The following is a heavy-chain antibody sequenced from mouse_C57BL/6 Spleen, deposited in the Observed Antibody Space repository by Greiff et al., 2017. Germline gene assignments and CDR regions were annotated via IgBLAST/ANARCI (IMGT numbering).Heavy chain of an antibody. D-gene: IGHD1-1*01. CDR1: GFSLTSYA. J-gene: IGHJ2*01. CDR3: ARAIYYGSSYYFDY. Sequence: VQLVESGPGLVAPSQSLSITCTVSGFSLTSYAISWVRQPPGKGLEWLGVIWTGGGTNYNSALKSRLSISKDNSKSQVFLKMNSLQTDDTARYYCARAIYYGSSYYFDYWGQGTTLTVSS. CDR2: IWTGGGT. V-gene: IGHV2-9-1*01.